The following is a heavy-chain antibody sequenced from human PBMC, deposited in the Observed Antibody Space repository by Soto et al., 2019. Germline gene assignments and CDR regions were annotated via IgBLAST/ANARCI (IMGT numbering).Heavy chain of an antibody. CDR3: AKSEYYYDSSGYSPLLQH. V-gene: IGHV3-30*18. D-gene: IGHD3-22*01. Sequence: LRLSCAASGFTFSSYGMHWVRQAPGKGLEWVAVISYDGSNKYYADSVKGRFTISRDNSKNTLYLQMNSLRAEDTAVYYCAKSEYYYDSSGYSPLLQHWGQGTLVTVSS. CDR1: GFTFSSYG. J-gene: IGHJ1*01. CDR2: ISYDGSNK.